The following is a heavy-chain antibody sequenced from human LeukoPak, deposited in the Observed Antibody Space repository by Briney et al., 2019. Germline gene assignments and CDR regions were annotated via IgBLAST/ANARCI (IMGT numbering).Heavy chain of an antibody. Sequence: PSETLSLTCTVSGVSISGYYWSWIRQPPGKGLEWIGYIFSSGSTNYNPSLKSRVTISEDTSVNQFSLRLSSVTAADTAVYYCARHYYDRSDSYSFDYWGQGTLVTVSS. CDR1: GVSISGYY. V-gene: IGHV4-59*08. D-gene: IGHD3-22*01. CDR2: IFSSGST. CDR3: ARHYYDRSDSYSFDY. J-gene: IGHJ4*02.